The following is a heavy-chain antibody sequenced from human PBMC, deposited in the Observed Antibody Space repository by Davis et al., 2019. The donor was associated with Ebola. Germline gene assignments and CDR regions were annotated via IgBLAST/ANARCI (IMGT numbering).Heavy chain of an antibody. V-gene: IGHV1-8*02. Sequence: ASVKVSCKASGYTFTSYGISWVRQATGQGLEWMGWMNPNSGNTGYAQKFQGRVTMTRNTSISTAYMELSSLRSGDTAVYYCARAWEYYDSSGYYWNYYYGMDVWGKGTTVTVSS. J-gene: IGHJ6*04. D-gene: IGHD3-22*01. CDR1: GYTFTSYG. CDR2: MNPNSGNT. CDR3: ARAWEYYDSSGYYWNYYYGMDV.